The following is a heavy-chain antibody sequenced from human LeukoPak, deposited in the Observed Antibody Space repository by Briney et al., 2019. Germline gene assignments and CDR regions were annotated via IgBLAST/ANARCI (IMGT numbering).Heavy chain of an antibody. Sequence: GGSLRLSCAAAGFTFDDYAMHRVRQAPGKGLEWVLGISWNSGSIDYADSVKGRFTISRDNAKNSLYLQMNSLRAEDMALYYCAKGAAYDILTGYDYFDYWGQGTLVTVSS. D-gene: IGHD3-9*01. J-gene: IGHJ4*02. V-gene: IGHV3-9*03. CDR3: AKGAAYDILTGYDYFDY. CDR1: GFTFDDYA. CDR2: ISWNSGSI.